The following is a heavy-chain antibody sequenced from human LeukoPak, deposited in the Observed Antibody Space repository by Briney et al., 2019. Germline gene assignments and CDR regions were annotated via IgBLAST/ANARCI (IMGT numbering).Heavy chain of an antibody. Sequence: GGSLRLSCAASGFTFSSYGMHWVRQAPGKGLEWVAFIRYDGSNKYYADSVKGRFTISRDNSKNTLYLQMNSLRAEDTAVYYCAKDQAQVVVAANLDYWGQGTLVTVSS. CDR2: IRYDGSNK. CDR3: AKDQAQVVVAANLDY. V-gene: IGHV3-30*02. D-gene: IGHD2-15*01. J-gene: IGHJ4*02. CDR1: GFTFSSYG.